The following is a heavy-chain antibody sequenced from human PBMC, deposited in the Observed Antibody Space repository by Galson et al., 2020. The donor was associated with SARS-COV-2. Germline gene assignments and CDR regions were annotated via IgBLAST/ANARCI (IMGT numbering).Heavy chain of an antibody. D-gene: IGHD4-4*01. J-gene: IGHJ3*02. Sequence: SETLSLTCAVSGASISSGGYSWSWIRQPPGKGLEWIGYILHSGTTYYNPSLQSRVTISVDRSKNQFSLKLSSVTAADTAVYYCARFHYSEDAPEAFAIWGQGTMVAVCS. CDR3: ARFHYSEDAPEAFAI. V-gene: IGHV4-30-2*01. CDR1: GASISSGGYS. CDR2: ILHSGTT.